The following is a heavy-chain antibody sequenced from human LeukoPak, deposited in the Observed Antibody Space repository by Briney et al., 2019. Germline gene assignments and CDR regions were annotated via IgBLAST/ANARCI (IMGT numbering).Heavy chain of an antibody. CDR3: AKDRVSPGFNWFDP. CDR1: GFIISSYA. V-gene: IGHV3-23*01. J-gene: IGHJ5*02. D-gene: IGHD2/OR15-2a*01. Sequence: GGSLRLSCAASGFIISSYAMSWVRQAPGKGLEWASAINGRGDNTYYADFVKGRFTISRDNSKSTVYLQTNSLRTEDTAVYYCAKDRVSPGFNWFDPWGQGTLVTVSS. CDR2: INGRGDNT.